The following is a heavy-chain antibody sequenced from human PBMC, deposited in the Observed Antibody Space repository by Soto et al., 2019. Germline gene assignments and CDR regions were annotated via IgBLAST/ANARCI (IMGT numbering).Heavy chain of an antibody. CDR3: AKDLPGELLPTCFDY. D-gene: IGHD1-26*01. V-gene: IGHV3-30*02. Sequence: GGSLRLSCTTSGFNFLMYGFHWVRQAPGKGLEWVASVWYDGNNEKYADSVKARFIISRDNSKNTLYLQMNSLRAEDTAVYYCAKDLPGELLPTCFDYWGQGTLVTVSS. CDR1: GFNFLMYG. CDR2: VWYDGNNE. J-gene: IGHJ4*02.